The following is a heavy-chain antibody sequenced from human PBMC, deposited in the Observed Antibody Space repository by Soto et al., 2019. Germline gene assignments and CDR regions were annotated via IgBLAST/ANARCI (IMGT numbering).Heavy chain of an antibody. J-gene: IGHJ3*02. Sequence: GGSLRLSCAASGFSFSSYAISWVRQAPGKGLEWVSDINNSGHYTYYADSVKGRFTISRDNSKNTMFLQMNNLRVEDTAMYYCARRPDAFDIWGQGTMVTVSS. CDR1: GFSFSSYA. CDR2: INNSGHYT. V-gene: IGHV3-23*01. CDR3: ARRPDAFDI.